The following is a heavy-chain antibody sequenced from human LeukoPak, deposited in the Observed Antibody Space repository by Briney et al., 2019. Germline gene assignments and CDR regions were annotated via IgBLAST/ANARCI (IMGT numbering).Heavy chain of an antibody. CDR1: GYSFTRHD. Sequence: ASVKVSCTVSGYSFTRHDISWVRQAPGQGLEWMGWISGYNGNTNYAQKLQGRVTMTTDTSTTTAYMELRSLRSDDTAVYYCARAGSAVAGTFFVYWGQGTLVIVSS. J-gene: IGHJ4*02. CDR2: ISGYNGNT. CDR3: ARAGSAVAGTFFVY. D-gene: IGHD6-19*01. V-gene: IGHV1-18*01.